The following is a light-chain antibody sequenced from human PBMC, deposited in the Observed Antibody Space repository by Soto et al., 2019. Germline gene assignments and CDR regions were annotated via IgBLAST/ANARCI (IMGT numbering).Light chain of an antibody. V-gene: IGLV2-8*01. CDR2: DVS. CDR1: SSDVGGYNY. Sequence: QSALTQPPSASGSPGQSVAISCTGTSSDVGGYNYVSWYQQHPGKAPKLMIYDVSKRPSGVPDRFSGSKSGNTASLTVSGLQAEDEADYSCSSYAGTHIVFGPGTKVTVL. CDR3: SSYAGTHIV. J-gene: IGLJ1*01.